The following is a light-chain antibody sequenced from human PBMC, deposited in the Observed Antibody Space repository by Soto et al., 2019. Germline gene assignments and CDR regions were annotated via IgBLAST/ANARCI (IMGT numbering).Light chain of an antibody. V-gene: IGKV4-1*01. Sequence: DFVMTQSPDSLAVSLGERATINCKSSRSVLYSSNNTNYLAWYQQKPGQPPKLLISWASTRESGVPDRFSGSGSGTGFTLTISSLQPEDGAVYYCEQHFSTPYTFGQGTKLEIK. J-gene: IGKJ2*01. CDR3: EQHFSTPYT. CDR2: WAS. CDR1: RSVLYSSNNTNY.